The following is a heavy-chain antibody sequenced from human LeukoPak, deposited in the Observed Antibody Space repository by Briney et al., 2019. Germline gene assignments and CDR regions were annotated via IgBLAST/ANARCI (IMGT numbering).Heavy chain of an antibody. Sequence: GGSLRLSCAASGFIFSNYGMSWVRQAPGKGPEWVSGIRGNADTTYYADSVKGRFTISRDNSKNTLYLQMNSLRAEDTAVYYCARDLGDTAMAPGYWGQGTLVTVSS. CDR3: ARDLGDTAMAPGY. CDR2: IRGNADTT. D-gene: IGHD5-18*01. CDR1: GFIFSNYG. J-gene: IGHJ4*02. V-gene: IGHV3-23*01.